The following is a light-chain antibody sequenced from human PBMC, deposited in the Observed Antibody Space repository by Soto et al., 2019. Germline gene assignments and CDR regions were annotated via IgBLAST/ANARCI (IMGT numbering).Light chain of an antibody. V-gene: IGKV1-39*01. CDR3: QQTSSTPYT. Sequence: IQMTQSPSSLSASVGDRVTITCRASQRITTYLNWYQQKPGEAPKLLISTSGTLQRGVPSRFSGSGSGTDFSLTITALRPEDFATYFCQQTSSTPYTFVQGTKLEIK. J-gene: IGKJ2*01. CDR1: QRITTY. CDR2: TSG.